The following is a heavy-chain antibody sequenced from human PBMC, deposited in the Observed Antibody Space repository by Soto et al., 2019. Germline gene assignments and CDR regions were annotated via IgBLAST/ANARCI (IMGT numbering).Heavy chain of an antibody. Sequence: QVQLVQSGAEVKKPGASVKVSCKASGYTFTSYDINWVRQATGQGRERMGWMNPNSGNTGYAQKFQGRDTMTRNTSISTAYMERSSLRSEDTAVYYWARDHSSGWYGPYYYYGMDVWGQGTTVTVSS. V-gene: IGHV1-8*01. CDR3: ARDHSSGWYGPYYYYGMDV. CDR1: GYTFTSYD. J-gene: IGHJ6*02. CDR2: MNPNSGNT. D-gene: IGHD6-19*01.